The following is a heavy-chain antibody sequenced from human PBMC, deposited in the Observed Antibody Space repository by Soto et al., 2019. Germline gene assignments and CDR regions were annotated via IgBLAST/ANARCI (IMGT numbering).Heavy chain of an antibody. CDR1: GGSFSGYY. CDR2: INRSGST. Sequence: TLSLTCAVYGGSFSGYYWSWIRQPPGKGLEWIGEINRSGSTNYNPSLKSRVTISVDTSKNQFSLKLSSVTAADTAVYYCARGLGAARPFDYWGQGTLVTVSS. D-gene: IGHD6-6*01. J-gene: IGHJ4*02. V-gene: IGHV4-34*01. CDR3: ARGLGAARPFDY.